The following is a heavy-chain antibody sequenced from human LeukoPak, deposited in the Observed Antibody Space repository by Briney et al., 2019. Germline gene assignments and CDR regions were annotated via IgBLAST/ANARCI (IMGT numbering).Heavy chain of an antibody. CDR1: GYTFTSYD. CDR2: MNPNSGNT. Sequence: ASVKVSCKASGYTFTSYDINWVRQATGQGLEWMGWMNPNSGNTGYAQKFQGRVTMTRNTSISTAYMELSSLRSEDTAVYYCATFHDYGDYVDSYYFDYWGQGTLVTVSS. D-gene: IGHD4-17*01. J-gene: IGHJ4*02. CDR3: ATFHDYGDYVDSYYFDY. V-gene: IGHV1-8*01.